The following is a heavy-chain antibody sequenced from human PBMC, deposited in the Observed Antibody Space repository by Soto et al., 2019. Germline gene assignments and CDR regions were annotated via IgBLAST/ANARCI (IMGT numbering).Heavy chain of an antibody. D-gene: IGHD2-15*01. Sequence: GGSLRLSCAASGFIFNEYGMHWVRQAPGKGLDWVAVIWYDGSNKYYADSVRGRFTFSRDNSRNTMSLQMNSLRVEDTAIYYCARWGCSGSNCNLNQRSFDLWGQGTLVTVSS. CDR3: ARWGCSGSNCNLNQRSFDL. J-gene: IGHJ4*02. CDR2: IWYDGSNK. V-gene: IGHV3-33*01. CDR1: GFIFNEYG.